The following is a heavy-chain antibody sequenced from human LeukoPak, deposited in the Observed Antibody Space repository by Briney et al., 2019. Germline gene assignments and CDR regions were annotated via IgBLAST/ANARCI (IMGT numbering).Heavy chain of an antibody. CDR2: INPSGGST. CDR1: GYTFTSYY. V-gene: IGHV1-46*01. Sequence: ASVKVSCKASGYTFTSYYMHWVRQATRQGLEWMGIINPSGGSTSYAQKFQGRVTMTRDTSTSTVYMEPSSLRSEDTAVYYCARVCYDESAFDIWGEETMVTVSS. J-gene: IGHJ3*02. CDR3: ARVCYDESAFDI. D-gene: IGHD2-2*01.